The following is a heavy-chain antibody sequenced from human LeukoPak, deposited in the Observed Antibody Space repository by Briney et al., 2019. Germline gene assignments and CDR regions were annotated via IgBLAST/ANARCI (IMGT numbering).Heavy chain of an antibody. D-gene: IGHD3-22*01. V-gene: IGHV4-61*08. CDR3: ARAGDSSGYEYYFDY. J-gene: IGHJ4*02. Sequence: PSETLSLTCTVSGDSLSSGGYYWNWIRQHPGKGLEWIGYIYYSGSTNYNPSLKSRVTISVDMSTNQFSLKLSSVTAADTAVYYCARAGDSSGYEYYFDYWGQGTLVTVSS. CDR1: GDSLSSGGYY. CDR2: IYYSGST.